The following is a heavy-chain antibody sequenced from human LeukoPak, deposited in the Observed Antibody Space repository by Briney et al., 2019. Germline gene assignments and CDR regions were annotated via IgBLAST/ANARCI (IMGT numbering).Heavy chain of an antibody. D-gene: IGHD6-6*01. CDR2: IKQDGSEK. J-gene: IGHJ6*03. Sequence: PGGSLRLSCAASGFTFSSYWMSWVRQAPGKGLEWVANIKQDGSEKYYVDSVKGRFTISRDNAKNSLYLQMNSLRAEDTAVYYCAREEQLVPYYYYYMDVWGKGTTVTVSS. V-gene: IGHV3-7*01. CDR3: AREEQLVPYYYYYMDV. CDR1: GFTFSSYW.